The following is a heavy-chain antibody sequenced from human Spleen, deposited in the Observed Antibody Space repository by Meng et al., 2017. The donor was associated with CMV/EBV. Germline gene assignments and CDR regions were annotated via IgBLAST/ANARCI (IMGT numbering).Heavy chain of an antibody. J-gene: IGHJ5*02. D-gene: IGHD1-26*01. CDR2: SNAGNGNT. CDR3: ARAGIVGASFDP. CDR1: GYTFTSYD. V-gene: IGHV1-3*02. Sequence: SCKASGYTFTSYDMHWVRQAPGQRLEWIGWSNAGNGNTKYSQEFQGRVTITRDTSASTAYMELSSLRSEDMAVYYCARAGIVGASFDPWGQGTLVTVSS.